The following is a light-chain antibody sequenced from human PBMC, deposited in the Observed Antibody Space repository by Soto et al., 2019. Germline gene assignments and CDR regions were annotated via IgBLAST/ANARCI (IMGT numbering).Light chain of an antibody. J-gene: IGKJ1*01. CDR3: QHYNSYSLT. V-gene: IGKV1-5*03. CDR1: QSISSW. CDR2: KAS. Sequence: DIQMTQSPSTLSASVGDRVTITCRASQSISSWLAWYQQKPGKAPKLLIYKASSLESGVPSRFSGSGSGTEFTLTISSLQPDDFATYYCQHYNSYSLTFGQGTKVDIK.